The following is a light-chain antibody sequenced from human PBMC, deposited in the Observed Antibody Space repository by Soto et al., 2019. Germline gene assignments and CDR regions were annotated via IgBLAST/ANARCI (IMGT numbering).Light chain of an antibody. CDR2: GNS. J-gene: IGLJ1*01. V-gene: IGLV1-40*01. CDR1: SSNIGAGYD. Sequence: QSVLTQPPSVSGAPGQRVTISCTGSSSNIGAGYDVHWYQQLPGTAPKLLIYGNSNRPSGVPDRFSGSKSGTSASLAITGLQAEDDADYYCQSYDSNLTGFFVFGTGTKLTVL. CDR3: QSYDSNLTGFFV.